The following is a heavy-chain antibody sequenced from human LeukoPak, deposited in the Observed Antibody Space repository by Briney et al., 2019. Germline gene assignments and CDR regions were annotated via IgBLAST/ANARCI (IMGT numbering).Heavy chain of an antibody. Sequence: GGSLRLSCAASGFTFSDYYMSWIRQAPGKGLEWVSYISSSGSTIYYADSVKGRFTISRDNAKNTLYLQMNSLRAEDTAVYYCARAIGYYYYYYGMDVWGQGTTVTVSS. CDR3: ARAIGYYYYYYGMDV. CDR2: ISSSGSTI. V-gene: IGHV3-11*04. D-gene: IGHD1-26*01. J-gene: IGHJ6*02. CDR1: GFTFSDYY.